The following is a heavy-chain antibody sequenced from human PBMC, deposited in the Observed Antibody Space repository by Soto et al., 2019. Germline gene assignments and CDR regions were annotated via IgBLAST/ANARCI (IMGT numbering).Heavy chain of an antibody. CDR2: ISNSFSDGNT. V-gene: IGHV3-23*01. CDR3: AKVFSPEGGNYFEY. CDR1: GFSFRNYA. Sequence: EVVLMESGGGMVQPGGSLRLSCAASGFSFRNYAMNWVRQAPGKGLEWVSAISNSFSDGNTHYADSVKGRFTISRDNDKNTGFLETNRLRADDTAVYYCAKVFSPEGGNYFEYWGQGTLVTVSS. J-gene: IGHJ4*02.